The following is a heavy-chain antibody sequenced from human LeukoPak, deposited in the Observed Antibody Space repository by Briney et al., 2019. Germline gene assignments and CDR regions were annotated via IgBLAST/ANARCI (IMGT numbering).Heavy chain of an antibody. J-gene: IGHJ4*02. D-gene: IGHD3-22*01. CDR3: ARDTYDSSGYYFDY. CDR2: INPNSGGT. V-gene: IGHV1-2*02. CDR1: GYTFTGYY. Sequence: ASVKVSRKASGYTFTGYYMHWVRQAPGHGIEWIGWINPNSGGTNYAPKVQGRVTMTRDTSISTAYIELSRLRSDDTAVYYCARDTYDSSGYYFDYWGQGTLVTVSS.